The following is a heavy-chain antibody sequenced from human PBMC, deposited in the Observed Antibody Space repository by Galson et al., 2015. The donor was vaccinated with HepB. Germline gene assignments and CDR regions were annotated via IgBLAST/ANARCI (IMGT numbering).Heavy chain of an antibody. CDR1: GFTFSSYS. CDR2: ISSSSSYI. J-gene: IGHJ6*02. CDR3: ARDGGPPSYDFWSGYFRHSPYGMDV. D-gene: IGHD3-3*01. V-gene: IGHV3-21*01. Sequence: SLRLSCAASGFTFSSYSMNWVRQAPGKGLEWVSSISSSSSYIYYADSVKGRFTISRDNAKNSLYLQMNSLRAEDTAVYYCARDGGPPSYDFWSGYFRHSPYGMDVWGQGTTVTVSS.